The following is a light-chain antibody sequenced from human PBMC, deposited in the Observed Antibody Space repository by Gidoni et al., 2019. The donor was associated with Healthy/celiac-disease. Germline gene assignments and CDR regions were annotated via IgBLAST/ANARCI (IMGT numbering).Light chain of an antibody. V-gene: IGKV2-28*01. CDR2: LGS. Sequence: DIVMTQSPLSLPVTPGEPASIPCRSSQSLLHSNGYNYLDWYLQKPGQSPQLLIYLGSNRASGVPDRFSGSGSGTDFTLKISRVEAGDVGVYYCMQALQTPCSFGQGTKLEIK. CDR1: QSLLHSNGYNY. J-gene: IGKJ2*04. CDR3: MQALQTPCS.